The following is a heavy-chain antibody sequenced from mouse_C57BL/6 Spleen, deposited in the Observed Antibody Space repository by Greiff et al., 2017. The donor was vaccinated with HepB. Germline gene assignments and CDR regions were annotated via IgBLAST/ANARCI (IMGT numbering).Heavy chain of an antibody. D-gene: IGHD1-2*01. CDR3: AREDYGFGY. Sequence: QVQLKQPGAELVRPGTSVKLSCKASGYTFTSYWMHWVKQRPGQGLEWIGVIDPSDSYTNYNQKFKGKATLTVDTSSSTAYMQLSSLTSEDSAVYYCAREDYGFGYWGQGTTLTVSS. V-gene: IGHV1-59*01. J-gene: IGHJ2*01. CDR2: IDPSDSYT. CDR1: GYTFTSYW.